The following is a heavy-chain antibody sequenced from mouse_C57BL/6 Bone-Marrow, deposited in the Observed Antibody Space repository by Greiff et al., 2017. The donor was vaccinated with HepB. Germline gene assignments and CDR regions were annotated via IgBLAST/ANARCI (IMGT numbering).Heavy chain of an antibody. D-gene: IGHD1-1*01. CDR1: GYTFTSYG. V-gene: IGHV1-81*01. J-gene: IGHJ2*01. CDR3: ARYGLRYPCAFGF. Sequence: QVQLQQSGAELARPGASVKLSCKASGYTFTSYGISWVKQRTGQGLEWIGEIYPRSGNTYYNEKFKGKATLTADKSSSTAYMELRSLTPVDSAVYFCARYGLRYPCAFGFWGQGTPLSVSS. CDR2: IYPRSGNT.